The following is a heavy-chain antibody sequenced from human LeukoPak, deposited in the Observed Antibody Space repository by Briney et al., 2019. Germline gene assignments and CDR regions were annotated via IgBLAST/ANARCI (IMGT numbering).Heavy chain of an antibody. J-gene: IGHJ3*02. Sequence: SETLSLTCTVSGGSISSGGYYWSWIRQPPGKGLEWIGYIYHSGSTYYNPSLKSRVTISVDASKNQFSLKLSSVTAADTAVYYCASGVGSGEAFDIWGQGTMVTVSS. CDR3: ASGVGSGEAFDI. CDR1: GGSISSGGYY. D-gene: IGHD2-8*02. V-gene: IGHV4-30-2*02. CDR2: IYHSGST.